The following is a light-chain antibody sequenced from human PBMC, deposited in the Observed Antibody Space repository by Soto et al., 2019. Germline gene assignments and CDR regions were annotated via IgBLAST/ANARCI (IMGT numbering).Light chain of an antibody. J-gene: IGLJ1*01. CDR1: SSDVGGYNY. Sequence: QSVLTQPPSASGSPGQSVAISCTGTSSDVGGYNYVSWYQQHPGKAPKLMIYDVSKRPSGVPDRFSGSKSGNTASLTVSGLQAEDEDEYYCSSYAGTHIVFGTGTKVTVL. V-gene: IGLV2-8*01. CDR3: SSYAGTHIV. CDR2: DVS.